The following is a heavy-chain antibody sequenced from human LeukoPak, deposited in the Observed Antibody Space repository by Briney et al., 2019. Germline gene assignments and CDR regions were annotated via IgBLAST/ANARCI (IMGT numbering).Heavy chain of an antibody. J-gene: IGHJ4*02. D-gene: IGHD2-21*01. CDR1: GFTFSVYS. V-gene: IGHV3-21*01. CDR2: ISFSSTYI. Sequence: GGSLRLSCTASGFTFSVYSMTWVRQAPGKGLEWVASISFSSTYIYYADSVKGRFTISRDDAKNSLFLQMDNLRVDDTAFYFCVREWTRGDPSDYWGQGILVTVSS. CDR3: VREWTRGDPSDY.